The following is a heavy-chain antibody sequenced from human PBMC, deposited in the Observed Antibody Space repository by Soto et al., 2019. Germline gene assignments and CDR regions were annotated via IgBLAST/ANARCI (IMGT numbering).Heavy chain of an antibody. J-gene: IGHJ3*02. CDR3: AKSAWFGELYAFDI. CDR1: GFTFSSYG. Sequence: GGSLRLSCAASGFTFSSYGMHWVRQAPGKGLEWVAVISYDGSNKYYADSVKGRFTISRDNSKNTLYLQMNSLRAEDTAVYYCAKSAWFGELYAFDIWGQGTMVTVSS. D-gene: IGHD3-10*01. V-gene: IGHV3-30*18. CDR2: ISYDGSNK.